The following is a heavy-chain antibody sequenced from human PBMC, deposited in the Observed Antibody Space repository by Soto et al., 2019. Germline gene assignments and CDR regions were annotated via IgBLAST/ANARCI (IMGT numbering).Heavy chain of an antibody. CDR1: GGSISSYY. Sequence: SETLSLTCTVSGGSISSYYWSWIRQPPGKGLEWIGYIYYSGSTNYNPSLKSRVTISVDTSKNQFSLKLSSLTAADTAVYYCARGRGGWFINQLLNAFDIWGQGTMVTVSS. V-gene: IGHV4-59*01. D-gene: IGHD2-2*01. CDR3: ARGRGGWFINQLLNAFDI. J-gene: IGHJ3*02. CDR2: IYYSGST.